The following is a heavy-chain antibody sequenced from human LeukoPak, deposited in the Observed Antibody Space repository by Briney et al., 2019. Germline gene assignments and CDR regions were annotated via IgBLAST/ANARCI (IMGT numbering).Heavy chain of an antibody. V-gene: IGHV1-46*01. J-gene: IGHJ6*02. Sequence: ASVKVSCKASGYTFTSYDINWVRQAPGQGLEWMGIINPSGGSTSYAQKFQGRVTMTRDTSTSTVYMELSSLRSEDTAVYYCARGRELNYDFWSGSNYYYYGMDVWGQGTTVTVSS. CDR3: ARGRELNYDFWSGSNYYYYGMDV. CDR1: GYTFTSYD. D-gene: IGHD3-3*01. CDR2: INPSGGST.